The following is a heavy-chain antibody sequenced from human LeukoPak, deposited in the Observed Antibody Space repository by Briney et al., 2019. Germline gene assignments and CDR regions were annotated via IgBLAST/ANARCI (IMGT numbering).Heavy chain of an antibody. Sequence: GGSLRLSCAASGFTLDVYAMHWVRQAPGKGLEWVSGISWNSGSIGYADSVKGRFTISRDNAKNSLYLQMNSLRAEDTALYYCAKSHYGSGSTDFDYWGQGTLVTVSS. CDR3: AKSHYGSGSTDFDY. V-gene: IGHV3-9*01. D-gene: IGHD3-10*01. J-gene: IGHJ4*02. CDR1: GFTLDVYA. CDR2: ISWNSGSI.